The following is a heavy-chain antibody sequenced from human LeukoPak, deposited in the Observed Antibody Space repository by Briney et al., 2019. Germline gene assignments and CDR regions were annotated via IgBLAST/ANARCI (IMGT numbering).Heavy chain of an antibody. D-gene: IGHD1-26*01. V-gene: IGHV1-8*01. Sequence: ASVKVSCKASGYTFSDYDINWVRQATGQGLEWMGWINPNSGNAGYAQKFQGRVTMTRNTSINTAYMELSSLRSEDTAVYYCARALAWGGSSYSYYYMDVWDKGTTVTVSS. CDR2: INPNSGNA. CDR3: ARALAWGGSSYSYYYMDV. CDR1: GYTFSDYD. J-gene: IGHJ6*03.